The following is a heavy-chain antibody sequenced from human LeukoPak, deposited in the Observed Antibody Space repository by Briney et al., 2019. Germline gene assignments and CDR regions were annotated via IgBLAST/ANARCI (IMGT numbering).Heavy chain of an antibody. CDR2: ISSSGSTI. J-gene: IGHJ4*02. CDR1: GFTFSSYE. Sequence: GGSLRLSCAASGFTFSSYEMNWVRQAPGKGLEWVSYISSSGSTIYYADSVKGRFTISRDNAKNSLYLQMNSLRAEDTAVYYCARGDLWSGELLGFDYWGQGTLVTVSS. D-gene: IGHD3-10*01. V-gene: IGHV3-48*03. CDR3: ARGDLWSGELLGFDY.